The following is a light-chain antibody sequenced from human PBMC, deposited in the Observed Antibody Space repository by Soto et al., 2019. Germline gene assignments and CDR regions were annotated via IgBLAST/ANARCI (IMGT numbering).Light chain of an antibody. CDR3: QQRSNWPRT. V-gene: IGKV3-11*01. Sequence: EIVLTQSPDTLSLSPGERATLSCRASQTVFSSYLAWYQQKPGQAPRLLIYDASNRATGIPARFSGSGSGTDFTLTISSLEPEDFAVYYCQQRSNWPRTFGQGTKVEIK. CDR2: DAS. CDR1: QTVFSSY. J-gene: IGKJ1*01.